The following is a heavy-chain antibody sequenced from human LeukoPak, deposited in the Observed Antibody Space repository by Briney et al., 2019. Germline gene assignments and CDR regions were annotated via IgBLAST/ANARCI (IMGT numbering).Heavy chain of an antibody. D-gene: IGHD3-9*01. Sequence: GGSLRLSCAASGFTFSSFWMHWVRQAPGKGLVWVSRINSDGSSTSYADSVKGRFTISRDNAKNTLYLRMNSLRAEDTAVYYCVRTYFDRETYWGQGPLVTVSS. CDR2: INSDGSST. V-gene: IGHV3-74*01. CDR3: VRTYFDRETY. J-gene: IGHJ4*02. CDR1: GFTFSSFW.